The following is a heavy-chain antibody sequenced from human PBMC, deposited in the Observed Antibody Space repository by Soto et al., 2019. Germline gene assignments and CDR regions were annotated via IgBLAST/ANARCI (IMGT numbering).Heavy chain of an antibody. CDR1: GYSFTSYW. V-gene: IGHV5-51*01. CDR2: IYPGDSDT. D-gene: IGHD3-10*01. CDR3: ARHGPSYGSGTYGMDV. Sequence: GESLKISCKGSGYSFTSYWIGWVRQMPGKGLEWMGIIYPGDSDTNYSPSFQGHVTISADKSISTAYLQWSSLKASDTAMYYCARHGPSYGSGTYGMDVWGQGTTVTVSS. J-gene: IGHJ6*02.